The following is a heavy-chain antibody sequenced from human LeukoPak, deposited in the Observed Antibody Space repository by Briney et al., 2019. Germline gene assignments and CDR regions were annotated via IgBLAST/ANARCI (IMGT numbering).Heavy chain of an antibody. Sequence: ASVKVSCKASGYTFTSYGISWVRQAPGQGLEWMGWISAYNGNTNYAQKLQGRVTMTTDTSTSTAYMELRSLRSDDTAVYYCARVCRGYSSSGYGDYWGQGTLVTVSS. D-gene: IGHD6-13*01. V-gene: IGHV1-18*01. J-gene: IGHJ4*02. CDR2: ISAYNGNT. CDR1: GYTFTSYG. CDR3: ARVCRGYSSSGYGDY.